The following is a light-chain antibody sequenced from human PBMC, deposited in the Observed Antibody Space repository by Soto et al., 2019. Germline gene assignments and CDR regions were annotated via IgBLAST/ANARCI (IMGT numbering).Light chain of an antibody. Sequence: EIVLTQSPVTLSLSPGERATISCRASQSVNNNYLAWHQQKPGQAPRLLIYGASSRATGIPDRFSGSGSGTDFTLTITRLETEDFAVYYCQQYGSSSWTFGQGTKVEIK. J-gene: IGKJ1*01. CDR3: QQYGSSSWT. CDR2: GAS. CDR1: QSVNNNY. V-gene: IGKV3-20*01.